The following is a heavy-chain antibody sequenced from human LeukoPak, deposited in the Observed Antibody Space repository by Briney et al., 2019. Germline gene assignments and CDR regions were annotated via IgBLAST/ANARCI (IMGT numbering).Heavy chain of an antibody. V-gene: IGHV3-21*01. D-gene: IGHD6-13*01. CDR3: ATPLGYSSSWYIEYFQH. Sequence: GGSLRLSCAASGFTFSNYRMNWVRQAPGKGLEWVSSISSSSIYIYYADSLKGRFTISRDNAKNSLYLQMNSLRAEDTAVYYCATPLGYSSSWYIEYFQHWGQGTLVTVSS. CDR2: ISSSSIYI. J-gene: IGHJ1*01. CDR1: GFTFSNYR.